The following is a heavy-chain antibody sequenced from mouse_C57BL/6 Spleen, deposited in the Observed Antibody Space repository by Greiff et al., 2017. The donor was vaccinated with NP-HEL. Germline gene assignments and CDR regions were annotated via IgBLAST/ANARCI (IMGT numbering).Heavy chain of an antibody. CDR3: TRGPLLLRNFDV. Sequence: EVKLVDSGEGLVKPGGSLKLSCAASGFTFSSYAMSWVRQTPEKRLEWVAYISSGGDYIYYADTVKGRFTISRDNARNTLYLQMSSLKSEDTAMYYCTRGPLLLRNFDVWGTGTTVTVSS. CDR1: GFTFSSYA. D-gene: IGHD1-1*01. V-gene: IGHV5-9-1*02. J-gene: IGHJ1*03. CDR2: ISSGGDYI.